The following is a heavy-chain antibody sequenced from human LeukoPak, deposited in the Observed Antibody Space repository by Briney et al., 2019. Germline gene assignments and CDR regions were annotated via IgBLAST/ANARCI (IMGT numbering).Heavy chain of an antibody. J-gene: IGHJ4*02. CDR2: VYYSGNT. CDR3: ARVATHYYDSSGYPVGYFDY. V-gene: IGHV4-39*07. D-gene: IGHD3-22*01. Sequence: SETLSLTCSVSGGSIRGSTYYWAWIRQPPGKGLEWIGSVYYSGNTYHNPSLKSRVTISVDTSKNQFSLKLSSVTAADTAVYYCARVATHYYDSSGYPVGYFDYWGQGTLVTVSS. CDR1: GGSIRGSTYY.